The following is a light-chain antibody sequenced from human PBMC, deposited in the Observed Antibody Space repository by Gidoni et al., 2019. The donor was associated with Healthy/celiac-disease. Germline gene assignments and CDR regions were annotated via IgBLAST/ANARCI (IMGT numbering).Light chain of an antibody. V-gene: IGKV3-20*01. CDR2: GAS. CDR3: QQYGSSPPGWT. J-gene: IGKJ1*01. CDR1: QSVSSSY. Sequence: EIVLTQSPGPLSLSPGERATLACRASQSVSSSYLAWYQQKPGQAPRLLIYGASSRATGIPDRLSGSGSGTDFTLTISRLEPEDFAVYYCQQYGSSPPGWTFGQGTKVEIK.